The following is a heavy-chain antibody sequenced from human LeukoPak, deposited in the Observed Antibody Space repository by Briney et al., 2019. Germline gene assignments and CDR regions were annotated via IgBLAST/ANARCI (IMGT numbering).Heavy chain of an antibody. CDR2: ISSNGGST. D-gene: IGHD3-22*01. CDR1: GFTFSSYA. J-gene: IGHJ6*02. V-gene: IGHV3-64D*06. Sequence: GGSLRLSCSASGFTFSSYAMHWVRQAPGKGLEYVSAISSNGGSTYYADSVKGRFTISRDNSKNTLYLRMSSLRAEDTAVYYCAKDLPPSSGYYSSVGNYYYYYYGMDVWGQGTTVTVSS. CDR3: AKDLPPSSGYYSSVGNYYYYYYGMDV.